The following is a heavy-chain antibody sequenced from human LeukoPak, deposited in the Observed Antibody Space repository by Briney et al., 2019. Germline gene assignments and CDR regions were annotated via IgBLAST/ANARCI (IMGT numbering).Heavy chain of an antibody. CDR2: ISGSGDST. CDR3: AKGYYFDILSGYSSLDS. Sequence: GGSLRLSCAASGFTFSSSAMSWVRQAPGKGLEWVSSISGSGDSTYYADSVKGRFTISRDDSKNTLYLQMNSLRAEDTAAYYCAKGYYFDILSGYSSLDSWGQGTLVTVSS. D-gene: IGHD3-9*01. V-gene: IGHV3-23*01. J-gene: IGHJ4*02. CDR1: GFTFSSSA.